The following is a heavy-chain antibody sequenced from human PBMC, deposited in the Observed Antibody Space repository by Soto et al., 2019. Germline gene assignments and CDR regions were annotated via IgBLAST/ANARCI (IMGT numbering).Heavy chain of an antibody. CDR1: GFTFSDYY. CDR2: ISSSGSTI. V-gene: IGHV3-11*01. J-gene: IGHJ1*01. Sequence: PGGSLRLSCAASGFTFSDYYMSWIRQAPGKGLEWVSYISSSGSTIYYADSVKGRFTISRDNAKNSLYLQMNSLRAEDTAVYYCAKLGAMVYPTKPKEFFYYWGQGTLVTVSS. D-gene: IGHD5-18*01. CDR3: AKLGAMVYPTKPKEFFYY.